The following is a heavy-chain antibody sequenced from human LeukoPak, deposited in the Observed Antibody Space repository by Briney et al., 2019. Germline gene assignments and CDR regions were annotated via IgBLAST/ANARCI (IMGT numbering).Heavy chain of an antibody. CDR1: GFTFDDYG. D-gene: IGHD4-17*01. CDR2: INWNGGST. J-gene: IGHJ6*03. V-gene: IGHV3-20*04. Sequence: GGSLRLSCAASGFTFDDYGMSWVRQAPGKGLEWVSGINWNGGSTGYADSVKGRFTISRDNAKNSLYLQMNSLRAEDTALYYCARGVSVTTGRTTTTGSYYYMDVWGKGTTVTVSS. CDR3: ARGVSVTTGRTTTTGSYYYMDV.